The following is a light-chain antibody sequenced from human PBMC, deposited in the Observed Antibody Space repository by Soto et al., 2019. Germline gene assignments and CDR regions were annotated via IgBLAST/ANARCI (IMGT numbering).Light chain of an antibody. CDR3: QQCDSSPWT. V-gene: IGKV3-20*01. CDR2: AAS. J-gene: IGKJ1*01. Sequence: IVLTQSPGTLSLSPGERATLSCRASQSVSSYYLAWYQQKPGQAPRLLIYAASSRATDIPDRFSGGGSGTDFTLTISRLEPEDFAVYYCQQCDSSPWTFGQGTKVDIK. CDR1: QSVSSYY.